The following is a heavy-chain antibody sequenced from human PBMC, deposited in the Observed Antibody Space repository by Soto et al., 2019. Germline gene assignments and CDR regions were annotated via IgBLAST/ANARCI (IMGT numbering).Heavy chain of an antibody. CDR2: TYYTGST. J-gene: IGHJ5*02. V-gene: IGHV4-59*13. Sequence: SETLSLTCTISGGSFSTNYWSWIRQAPGKGLEWIGYTYYTGSTKYNPSLKSRASISVDTSKNQFSLTLNSAAAADTAVYYCAKDSAGRGPFDPWGPGILVTVSS. CDR3: AKDSAGRGPFDP. CDR1: GGSFSTNY. D-gene: IGHD3-10*01.